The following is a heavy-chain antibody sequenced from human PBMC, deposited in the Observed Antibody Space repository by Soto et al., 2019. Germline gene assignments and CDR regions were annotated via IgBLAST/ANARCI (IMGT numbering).Heavy chain of an antibody. D-gene: IGHD2-21*02. CDR3: AKDRSVVVTAIHFYYFDY. J-gene: IGHJ4*02. CDR1: GFTFSSYG. CDR2: ISYDGSNK. V-gene: IGHV3-30*18. Sequence: QVQLVESGGGVVQPGRSLRLSCAASGFTFSSYGMHWVRQAPGKGLEWVAVISYDGSNKYYADSVKGRFTISRDNSKNTLYLQMNSLRAEDTAVYYCAKDRSVVVTAIHFYYFDYWGQRTLVTVSS.